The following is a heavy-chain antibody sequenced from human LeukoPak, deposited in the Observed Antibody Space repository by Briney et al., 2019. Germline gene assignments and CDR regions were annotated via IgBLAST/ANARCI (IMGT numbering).Heavy chain of an antibody. V-gene: IGHV3-33*01. CDR3: AREWLRSLDY. CDR2: VLYHGSSE. J-gene: IGHJ4*02. D-gene: IGHD5-12*01. Sequence: GGSLRLSCVASGFTFRSYDMHWVRQAPGKGLEWVAVVLYHGSSEYYADSVKGRFTISRDNAKNTLYLQINSLGAEDTAVYYFAREWLRSLDYWGQGTPVTVSS. CDR1: GFTFRSYD.